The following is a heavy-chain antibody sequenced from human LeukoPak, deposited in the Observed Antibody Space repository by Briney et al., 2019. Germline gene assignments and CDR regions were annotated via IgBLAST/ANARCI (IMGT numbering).Heavy chain of an antibody. CDR1: GFTFSSYC. V-gene: IGHV3-7*01. D-gene: IGHD3-22*01. Sequence: PGGSLRLSCAASGFTFSSYCMGWVRQAPGKGLEWGANIKQDGSAKVYVDSVKGRFTISRDNAKNSLYLQMDSLRVEDTAVYYCAKDPYDKSGGYGAFDVWGQGTMVTVA. CDR3: AKDPYDKSGGYGAFDV. J-gene: IGHJ3*01. CDR2: IKQDGSAK.